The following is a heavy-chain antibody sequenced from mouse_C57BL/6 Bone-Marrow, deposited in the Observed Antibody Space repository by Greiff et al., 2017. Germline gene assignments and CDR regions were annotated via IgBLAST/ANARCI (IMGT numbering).Heavy chain of an antibody. CDR1: GYAFSSSW. CDR2: IYPGDGDT. CDR3: EKLGPWFAY. V-gene: IGHV1-82*01. J-gene: IGHJ3*01. D-gene: IGHD4-1*01. Sequence: QVQLQQSGPELVKPGASVKISCKASGYAFSSSWMNWVQQRPGKGLEWIGRIYPGDGDTNYNGKFKGKATLTADKSSSTAYMQLSSLTSEDSAVYFCEKLGPWFAYWGQGTLVTVAA.